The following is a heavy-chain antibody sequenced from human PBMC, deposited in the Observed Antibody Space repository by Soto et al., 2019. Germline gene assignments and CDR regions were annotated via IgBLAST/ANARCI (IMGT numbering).Heavy chain of an antibody. D-gene: IGHD1-26*01. CDR1: GYTFTSYG. CDR2: ISAYNGNT. J-gene: IGHJ6*02. CDR3: ARDTVSQYWEYYYYGMDV. Sequence: WASVKVSCKASGYTFTSYGISWVRQAPGQGLEWMGWISAYNGNTNYAQKLQGRVTMTTDTSTSTAYMELRSLRSDDTAVYYCARDTVSQYWEYYYYGMDVWGQGTTVTVSS. V-gene: IGHV1-18*01.